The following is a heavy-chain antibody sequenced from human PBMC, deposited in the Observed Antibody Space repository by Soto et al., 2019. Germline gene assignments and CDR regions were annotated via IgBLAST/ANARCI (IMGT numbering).Heavy chain of an antibody. Sequence: GGSLRLSCVASGLPSTGFELNGVRQAPGKGLEWVSYISASGDTVYYADSVKGRFTISRDNAKTTLYLEMNSLRAEDTAVYYCARDEVGYSGYDGAPSYDYDGMDVWGQGTTVTVSS. CDR3: ARDEVGYSGYDGAPSYDYDGMDV. J-gene: IGHJ6*02. CDR1: GLPSTGFE. CDR2: ISASGDTV. V-gene: IGHV3-48*01. D-gene: IGHD5-12*01.